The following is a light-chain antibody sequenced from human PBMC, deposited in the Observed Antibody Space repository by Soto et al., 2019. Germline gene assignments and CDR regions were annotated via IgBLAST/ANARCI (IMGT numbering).Light chain of an antibody. CDR3: QQSYMDPIT. Sequence: DIQMTHSPSSLSASVGNRVTNTCRASQSISTYLNWYQKKPGKAPNLLIYDAYRLQSGVPSRFSGSGGGTDFTLSISSVQPEDFATYFCQQSYMDPITFGQGTRLEIK. CDR1: QSISTY. V-gene: IGKV1-39*01. J-gene: IGKJ5*01. CDR2: DAY.